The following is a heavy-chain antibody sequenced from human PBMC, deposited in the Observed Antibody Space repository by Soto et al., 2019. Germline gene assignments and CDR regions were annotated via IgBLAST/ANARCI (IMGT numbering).Heavy chain of an antibody. CDR3: ARWGSGNIYGMDV. J-gene: IGHJ6*02. Sequence: GGSLRLSFAASGFTFSSYGMHWVRQAPGKGLEWVAVLWYDGSNKYYADSVKGRFTISRDNSKNTVYLQMNSLRAEDTAVYYCARWGSGNIYGMDVWGQGTTVTVSS. D-gene: IGHD3-10*01. V-gene: IGHV3-33*01. CDR2: LWYDGSNK. CDR1: GFTFSSYG.